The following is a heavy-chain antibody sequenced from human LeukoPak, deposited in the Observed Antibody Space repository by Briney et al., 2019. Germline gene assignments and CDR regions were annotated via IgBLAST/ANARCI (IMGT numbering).Heavy chain of an antibody. V-gene: IGHV4-34*01. D-gene: IGHD3-16*01. J-gene: IGHJ3*02. CDR2: INHSGST. CDR3: ASLVGDAFDI. CDR1: GGSFSGYY. Sequence: ASETLSLTCAVYGGSFSGYYWSWIRQPPGKGLEWIGEINHSGSTNYNPSLKSRVTISVDTSKNQFSLKLSSVTAADTAAYYCASLVGDAFDIWGQGTMVTVSS.